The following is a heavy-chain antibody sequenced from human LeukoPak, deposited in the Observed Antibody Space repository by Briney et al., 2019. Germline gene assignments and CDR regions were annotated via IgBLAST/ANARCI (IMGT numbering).Heavy chain of an antibody. CDR3: SRAYSTGWLGINDY. Sequence: GGSLRLSCAASGFTFSSYAMSWVRQAPGKGLEWVGFIRNKANGGTADYAASVRGGFTISRDDSKTIAYLQMNSLRTDDTAVYYCSRAYSTGWLGINDYWGQGALVTVSS. J-gene: IGHJ4*02. CDR2: IRNKANGGTA. D-gene: IGHD6-19*01. V-gene: IGHV3-49*04. CDR1: GFTFSSYA.